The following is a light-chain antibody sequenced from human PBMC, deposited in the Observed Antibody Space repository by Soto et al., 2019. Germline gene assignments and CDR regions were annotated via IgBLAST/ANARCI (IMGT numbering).Light chain of an antibody. CDR2: GAS. CDR3: QQYNNWLWT. V-gene: IGKV3-15*01. J-gene: IGKJ1*01. Sequence: EIVMTQSPVTLSVSPGERATLACRASQSVSNNLAWYQQKPGQAPRLLIYGASTRATGIPARFSGSGSGTEFTLTISSLQSEDFAVYYCQQYNNWLWTFGQGTKVDIK. CDR1: QSVSNN.